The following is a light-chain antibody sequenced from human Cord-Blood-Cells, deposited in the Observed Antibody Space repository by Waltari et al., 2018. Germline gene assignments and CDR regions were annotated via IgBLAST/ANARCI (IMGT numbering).Light chain of an antibody. Sequence: DIQMTQSPSSLSASVGDRVTITCRASQSISSYLNWYQQKPGKAPKLLIYAASSLQSGVPSRFSGSASGTDFTLTISSLQPEDFATYYCQQSYSTPLPFGPGTKVDI. CDR1: QSISSY. CDR2: AAS. CDR3: QQSYSTPLP. J-gene: IGKJ3*01. V-gene: IGKV1-39*01.